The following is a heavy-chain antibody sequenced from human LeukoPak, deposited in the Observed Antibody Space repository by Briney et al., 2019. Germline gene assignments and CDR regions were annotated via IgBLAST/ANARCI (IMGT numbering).Heavy chain of an antibody. CDR3: VAREWQQLEYYFDY. CDR1: GFTFSSYA. V-gene: IGHV3-23*01. CDR2: ISGSGGST. D-gene: IGHD6-13*01. J-gene: IGHJ4*02. Sequence: GGSLRLSCAASGFTFSSYAMSWVRQAPGKGLEWVSAISGSGGSTYYADSVKGRFTISRDNSKNTLYLQMNSLRAEDTAVYYCVAREWQQLEYYFDYWGQGTLVTVSS.